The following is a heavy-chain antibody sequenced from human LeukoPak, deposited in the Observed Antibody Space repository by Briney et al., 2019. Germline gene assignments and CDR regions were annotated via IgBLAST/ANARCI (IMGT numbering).Heavy chain of an antibody. D-gene: IGHD3-22*01. J-gene: IGHJ3*02. CDR1: GGSISSGGYY. CDR2: IYYSGST. CDR3: AREARTGYYDSSGYYFEGYAFDI. V-gene: IGHV4-31*03. Sequence: SETLSLTCTVSGGSISSGGYYWSWIRQHPGKGLEWIGYIYYSGSTYYNPSLKSRVTISVDTSKNQFSLKLSSVTAADTAVYYCAREARTGYYDSSGYYFEGYAFDIWGQGTMVTVSS.